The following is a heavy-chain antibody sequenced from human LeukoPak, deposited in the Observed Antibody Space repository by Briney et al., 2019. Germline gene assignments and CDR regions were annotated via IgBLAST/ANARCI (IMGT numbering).Heavy chain of an antibody. J-gene: IGHJ5*02. Sequence: SQTLSLTCTVSGDSISGGSFYWSWIRQPAGKGLEWIGRVHTSGTTDYNPSLRSRVTISVDTSKNQFSLRLSAVTAADTAVYQCPRGVSQVRGMWFDPWGQGTLVTVSA. CDR2: VHTSGTT. CDR1: GDSISGGSFY. CDR3: PRGVSQVRGMWFDP. D-gene: IGHD3-10*01. V-gene: IGHV4-61*02.